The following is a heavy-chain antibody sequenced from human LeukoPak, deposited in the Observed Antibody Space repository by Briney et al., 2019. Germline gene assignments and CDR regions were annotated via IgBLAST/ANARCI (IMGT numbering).Heavy chain of an antibody. D-gene: IGHD3-10*01. V-gene: IGHV3-48*03. CDR3: ANSVGSGPFDY. CDR2: ISSSGSTI. J-gene: IGHJ4*02. Sequence: GSLRLSCAASGFTFSSYEMNWVRQAPGKGLEWVSYISSSGSTIYYADSVKGRFTISRDNAKNSLYLQMNSLRAEDTAVYYCANSVGSGPFDYWGQGTLVTVSS. CDR1: GFTFSSYE.